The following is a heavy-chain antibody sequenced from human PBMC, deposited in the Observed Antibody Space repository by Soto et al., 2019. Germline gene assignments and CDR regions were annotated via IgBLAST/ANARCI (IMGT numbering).Heavy chain of an antibody. Sequence: SETLSLTCTVSGDSISSNNWWSLVRHPPGKGLEWIGEIYHSGSTNYNPSLKSRVTMSVAKSKKQFSLKLSSVTAADTAIYYCARAKYYYDSRGYLMAEYFQHWGQGTLVTVSS. J-gene: IGHJ1*01. D-gene: IGHD3-22*01. CDR1: GDSISSNNW. CDR3: ARAKYYYDSRGYLMAEYFQH. CDR2: IYHSGST. V-gene: IGHV4-4*02.